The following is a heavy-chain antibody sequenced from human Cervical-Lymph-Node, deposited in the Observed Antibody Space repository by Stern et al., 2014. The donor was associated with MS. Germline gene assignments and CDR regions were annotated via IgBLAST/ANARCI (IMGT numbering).Heavy chain of an antibody. Sequence: VQLVESGGGLVQPGGSLRLSCAASGFTFSSYAMSWVRQAPGKGLEWVSAICGSGGSTYYADSRQGRVTIPTDHSQHPMYLQMNSLRAEDTAVYYCAKSTVTSLSDYWGQGTLVTVSS. V-gene: IGHV3-23*04. CDR2: ICGSGGST. J-gene: IGHJ4*02. CDR3: AKSTVTSLSDY. D-gene: IGHD4-17*01. CDR1: GFTFSSYA.